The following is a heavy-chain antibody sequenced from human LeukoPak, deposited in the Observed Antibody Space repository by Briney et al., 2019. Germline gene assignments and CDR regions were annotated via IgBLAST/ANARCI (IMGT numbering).Heavy chain of an antibody. V-gene: IGHV1-18*01. CDR1: CYTFTSYC. J-gene: IGHJ4*02. D-gene: IGHD5-18*01. CDR3: ARAGYSYGPDY. CDR2: ISAYNGNT. Sequence: ASVKVSCKASCYTFTSYCISWGRPAPGQGLEWMGWISAYNGNTNYAQKLQGRVTMTTDTSTSTAYMEMRSLRSDDTAVYYCARAGYSYGPDYWGQGTLVTVSS.